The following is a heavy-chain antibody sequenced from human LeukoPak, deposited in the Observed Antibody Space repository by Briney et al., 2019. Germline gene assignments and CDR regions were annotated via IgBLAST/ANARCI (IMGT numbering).Heavy chain of an antibody. Sequence: GGSLRLSCAASGFSVSSKYMNWVRQAPGKGLEWVSVIYSGGSTYYADSVKGRFTISRDNSKNTVYLQMNSLRVEDTALYFCAREEDYWGHGTLVTVSS. J-gene: IGHJ4*01. CDR3: AREEDY. CDR1: GFSVSSKY. CDR2: IYSGGST. V-gene: IGHV3-53*01.